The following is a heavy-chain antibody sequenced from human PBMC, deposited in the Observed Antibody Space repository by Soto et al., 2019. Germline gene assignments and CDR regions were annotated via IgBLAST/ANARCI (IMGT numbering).Heavy chain of an antibody. CDR1: GFTFSNYA. D-gene: IGHD5-12*01. V-gene: IGHV3-23*01. CDR3: ARDVDRTSHLNWFDP. J-gene: IGHJ5*02. Sequence: GGSLRLSCAASGFTFSNYAMSWVRQAPGKGLEWVSSIGNKGDYIYHADSVKGRFTISRDNSKNTLFLQMDSLKVEDTAVYYCARDVDRTSHLNWFDPWGQGVMVTSPQ. CDR2: IGNKGDYI.